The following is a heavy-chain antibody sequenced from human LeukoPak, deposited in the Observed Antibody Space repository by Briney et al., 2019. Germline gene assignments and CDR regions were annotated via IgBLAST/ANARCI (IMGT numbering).Heavy chain of an antibody. V-gene: IGHV4-4*02. D-gene: IGHD5-12*01. Sequence: SGTLSLTCAVSGDSINNNNWWSWVRQSPGKGLEWIGRIYTSGSTNYNPSLKSRVTMSVDTSKNQFSLKLSSVTAADTAVYYCARVSSGYDGVYYYYYMDVWGKGTTVTVSS. CDR3: ARVSSGYDGVYYYYYMDV. J-gene: IGHJ6*03. CDR2: IYTSGST. CDR1: GDSINNNNW.